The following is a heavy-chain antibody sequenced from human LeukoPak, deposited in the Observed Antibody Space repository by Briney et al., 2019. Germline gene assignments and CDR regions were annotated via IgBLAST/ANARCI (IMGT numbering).Heavy chain of an antibody. CDR1: GFNVNNNY. CDR2: IYSGGST. D-gene: IGHD6-13*01. V-gene: IGHV3-66*01. J-gene: IGHJ5*02. Sequence: GGSLRLSCSASGFNVNNNYMNWVRQAPGKGLEWLSVIYSGGSTYYADSVRGRFTISRDISNNTLYLQMNSLRAEDTAVYYCARGPQYSSPPLRWFDPWGQGTLVTVSS. CDR3: ARGPQYSSPPLRWFDP.